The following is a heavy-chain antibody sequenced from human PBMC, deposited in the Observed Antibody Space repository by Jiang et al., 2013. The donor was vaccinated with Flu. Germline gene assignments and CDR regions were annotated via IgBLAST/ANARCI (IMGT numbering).Heavy chain of an antibody. V-gene: IGHV1-46*01. CDR2: INPSGGST. D-gene: IGHD2-2*01. Sequence: WVRQAPGQGLEWMGIINPSGGSTSYAQKFQGRVTMTRDTSTSTVYMELSSLRSEDTAVYYCARAPSPYLAFDIWGQGTMVTVSS. CDR3: ARAPSPYLAFDI. J-gene: IGHJ3*02.